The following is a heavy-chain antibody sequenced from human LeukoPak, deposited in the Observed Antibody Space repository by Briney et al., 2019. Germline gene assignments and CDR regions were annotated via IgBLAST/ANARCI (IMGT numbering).Heavy chain of an antibody. Sequence: SETLSLTCAVYGGSFSGYYWGWIRQPPGKGLEWIGSIYYSGSTHYNPSLKSRVTISVDTSKNQFSLKLSSVTAADTAVYYCARLEGTYCSGGSCYSGWFDPWGQGTLVTVSS. D-gene: IGHD2-15*01. V-gene: IGHV4-34*01. CDR2: IYYSGST. CDR3: ARLEGTYCSGGSCYSGWFDP. CDR1: GGSFSGYY. J-gene: IGHJ5*02.